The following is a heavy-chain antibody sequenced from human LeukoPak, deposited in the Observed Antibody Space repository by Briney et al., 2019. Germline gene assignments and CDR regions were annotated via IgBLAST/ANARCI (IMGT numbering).Heavy chain of an antibody. CDR3: ARDGGVGPTGDFGY. Sequence: SETLSLTCAVSGGSISISNWWSWVRQPPGKGLEWIGEIYHSGSTNYNPSLKSRVTISVDKSKNQFSLKLSSVTAADTAVYYCARDGGVGPTGDFGYWGQGTLVTVSS. V-gene: IGHV4-4*02. J-gene: IGHJ4*02. CDR2: IYHSGST. CDR1: GGSISISNW. D-gene: IGHD1-26*01.